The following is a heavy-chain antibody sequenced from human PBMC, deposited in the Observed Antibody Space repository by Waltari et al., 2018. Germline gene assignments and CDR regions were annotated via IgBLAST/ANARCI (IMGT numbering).Heavy chain of an antibody. CDR1: GFTFSSYS. D-gene: IGHD6-19*01. J-gene: IGHJ5*02. CDR3: ASGYSSGGNWFDP. CDR2: ISSSSSYI. Sequence: EVQLVASGGGLVKPGGSLRLSCAASGFTFSSYSMTWLRQAPGKGLEWVSSISSSSSYIYYADSVKGRFTISRDNAKNSLYLQMNSLRAEDTAVYYCASGYSSGGNWFDPWGQGTLVTVSS. V-gene: IGHV3-21*01.